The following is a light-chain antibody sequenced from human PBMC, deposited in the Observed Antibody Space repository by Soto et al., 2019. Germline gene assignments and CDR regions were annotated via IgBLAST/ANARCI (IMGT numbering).Light chain of an antibody. CDR1: QSVSSS. CDR3: QQYNDWWT. J-gene: IGKJ1*01. Sequence: EILMTQSPATLSVSPGEGVTLSCRASQSVSSSLAWYQQKPGQAPRLLIYGASTRATGIPARFSGSGSGTEFTLTISSLQSEDFAVYYCQQYNDWWTFGQGTKVEIK. CDR2: GAS. V-gene: IGKV3-15*01.